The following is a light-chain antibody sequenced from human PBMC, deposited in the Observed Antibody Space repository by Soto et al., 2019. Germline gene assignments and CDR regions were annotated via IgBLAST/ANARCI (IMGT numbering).Light chain of an antibody. Sequence: EIVMTQSPATLSVSPGERATLSCRASQSVSSNLAWYQQKPGQAPRLLIYGASSRATCIPDRFSGSGSGTDFTLTISRLEPEDFAVYYCQQYASSITFGQGTRLEI. J-gene: IGKJ5*01. V-gene: IGKV3-20*01. CDR3: QQYASSIT. CDR2: GAS. CDR1: QSVSSN.